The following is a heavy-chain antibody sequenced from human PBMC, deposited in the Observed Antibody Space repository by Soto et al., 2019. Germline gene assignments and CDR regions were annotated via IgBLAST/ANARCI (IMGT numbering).Heavy chain of an antibody. CDR1: GFSFVNYA. CDR3: AKATTNGGWFNPFDS. CDR2: LSGSGTST. D-gene: IGHD6-19*01. J-gene: IGHJ4*02. V-gene: IGHV3-23*01. Sequence: QPGWSLRLSCAASGFSFVNYAMNWVRQAPGKGLEWVSGLSGSGTSTYYADSVKGRFTISRDNSRDTLFLQMNSLTADDTAVYYCAKATTNGGWFNPFDSWGQGALVTVSS.